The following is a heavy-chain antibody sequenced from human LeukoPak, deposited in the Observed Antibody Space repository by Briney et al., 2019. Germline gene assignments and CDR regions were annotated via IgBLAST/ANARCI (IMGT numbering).Heavy chain of an antibody. CDR2: ISWNSGSI. D-gene: IGHD4-11*01. V-gene: IGHV3-9*01. J-gene: IGHJ3*02. CDR1: GFTFDDYA. Sequence: GGSLRLSCAASGFTFDDYAMHWVRQAPGKGLEWVSGISWNSGSIGYADSVKGRFTISRDNAKNSLYLQMNSLRAEDTAVYYCARDLAYSNYDIAFDIWGQGTMVTVSS. CDR3: ARDLAYSNYDIAFDI.